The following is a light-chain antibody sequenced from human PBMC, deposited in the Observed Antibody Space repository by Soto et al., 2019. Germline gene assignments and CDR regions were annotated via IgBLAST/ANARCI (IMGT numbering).Light chain of an antibody. V-gene: IGKV3-20*01. Sequence: EIVLTQSPGTLSLSPGERATLSCRASQSFSSSYLAWYQQKPGQAPRLLIYGASSRATGIPDRFSGSGSGTDFTLTISSLQPDDFATYYCQQYNSYSRTFGQGTKVDIK. CDR2: GAS. CDR1: QSFSSSY. J-gene: IGKJ1*01. CDR3: QQYNSYSRT.